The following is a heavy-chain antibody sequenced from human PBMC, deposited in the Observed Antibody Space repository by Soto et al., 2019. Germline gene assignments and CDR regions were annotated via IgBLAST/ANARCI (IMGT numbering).Heavy chain of an antibody. J-gene: IGHJ2*01. CDR2: IWYDGSHE. CDR1: GFVFRSHA. V-gene: IGHV3-33*08. D-gene: IGHD3-22*01. Sequence: PGGSLRLSCLASGFVFRSHAMHWVRQAPGKGLEWVAVIWYDGSHESYADSVKGRFTISRDNSKNTLFLQMNSLRAEDTAVYYCARDRYSYDSRAYQGVDWYFDLWGRGTLVTVSS. CDR3: ARDRYSYDSRAYQGVDWYFDL.